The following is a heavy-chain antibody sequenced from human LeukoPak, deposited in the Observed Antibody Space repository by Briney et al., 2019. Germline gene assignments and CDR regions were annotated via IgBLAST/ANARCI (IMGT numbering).Heavy chain of an antibody. J-gene: IGHJ5*02. CDR2: IYYSGST. V-gene: IGHV4-59*11. CDR1: GGSISSHY. D-gene: IGHD3-3*02. Sequence: PSETLSLTCTVSGGSISSHYWSWIRQPPGKGLEWIGYIYYSGSTNYNPSLKSRVTISVDTSKNQLSLKLSSVTAADTAVYYCARSPFYWFDPWGQGTLVTVSS. CDR3: ARSPFYWFDP.